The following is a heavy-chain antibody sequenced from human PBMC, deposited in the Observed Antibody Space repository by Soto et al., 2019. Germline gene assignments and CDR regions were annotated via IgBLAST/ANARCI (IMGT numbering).Heavy chain of an antibody. V-gene: IGHV3-53*02. D-gene: IGHD3-3*01. CDR1: GFTVSSNY. J-gene: IGHJ6*02. CDR3: ARGGGEWLSTRSYYGMDV. CDR2: IYSGGST. Sequence: EVQLVETGGGLIQPGGSLRLSCAASGFTVSSNYMSWVRQAPGKGLEWVSVIYSGGSTYYADSVKGRFTISRDNSKNALYLQMNSLRAEDMAVYYCARGGGEWLSTRSYYGMDVWGQGTTVTVSS.